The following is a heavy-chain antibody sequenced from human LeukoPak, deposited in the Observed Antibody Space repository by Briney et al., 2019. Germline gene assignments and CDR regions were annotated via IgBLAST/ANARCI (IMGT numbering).Heavy chain of an antibody. V-gene: IGHV4-34*01. CDR1: GGSFSGYY. J-gene: IGHJ4*02. Sequence: SETLSLTCAVYGGSFSGYYWSWIRQPPGKGLEWIGEINHSGSTNYNPSLKSRVTISVDTSKNQFSLKLSSVTAADTAVYYCARRTGTIDYWGQGTLVTVSS. D-gene: IGHD1-7*01. CDR2: INHSGST. CDR3: ARRTGTIDY.